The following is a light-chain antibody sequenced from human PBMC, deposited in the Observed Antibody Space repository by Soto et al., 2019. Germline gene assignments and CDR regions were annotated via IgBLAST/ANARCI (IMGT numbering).Light chain of an antibody. CDR3: AAWDDSLNAYV. J-gene: IGLJ1*01. CDR2: TNK. CDR1: SSNIGSNP. V-gene: IGLV1-44*01. Sequence: QLVLTQPPSASGTPGQRVTISCSGSSSNIGSNPVNWYQQLPGTAPKVLIYTNKQRPSGVPDRFSGSKSGTSASLAISGLKSEDEADYYCAAWDDSLNAYVFGTGTKVTVL.